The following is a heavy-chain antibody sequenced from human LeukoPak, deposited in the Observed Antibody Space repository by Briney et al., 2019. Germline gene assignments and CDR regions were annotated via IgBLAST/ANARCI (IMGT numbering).Heavy chain of an antibody. V-gene: IGHV3-74*01. CDR1: GFSFTSYA. CDR3: GRGFSIVPAGIPDY. CDR2: INTDGGST. J-gene: IGHJ4*02. Sequence: GGSLRLSCAASGFSFTSYAMNWVRQAPGKGLVWVSRINTDGGSTTYADSVKGRFTISRDNAKNTLYLQMNSLRAEDTAVYYCGRGFSIVPAGIPDYWGQGTLVTVSS. D-gene: IGHD2-2*02.